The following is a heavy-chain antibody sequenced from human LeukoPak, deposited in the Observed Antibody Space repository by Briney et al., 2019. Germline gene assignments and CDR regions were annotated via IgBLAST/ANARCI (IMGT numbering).Heavy chain of an antibody. CDR1: GFTLSSYG. CDR3: AKGVGYCSSTSCYYYHYYMDV. D-gene: IGHD2-2*01. V-gene: IGHV3-30*02. J-gene: IGHJ6*03. Sequence: GGSLRLSCAASGFTLSSYGMHWVRQAPGKGLEWVAFIRYDGSNKYYADSVKGRFTISRDNSKNTLYLQMNSLRAEDTAVYYRAKGVGYCSSTSCYYYHYYMDVWGKGTTVTVSS. CDR2: IRYDGSNK.